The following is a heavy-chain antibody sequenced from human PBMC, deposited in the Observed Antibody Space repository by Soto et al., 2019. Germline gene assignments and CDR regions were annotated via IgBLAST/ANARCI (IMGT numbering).Heavy chain of an antibody. V-gene: IGHV4-34*01. Sequence: QEQLQQWGAGLLKPSETLSLTCAVYGGFVSSGNYYWSWIRQPPGKGLEWIGEMSHSGGTHFNPSLKIRVTISVDTSKHKFSLKMSSVTAADTALYYCARVERGTATTVVDAFDIWGPGTMVTVSS. CDR3: ARVERGTATTVVDAFDI. J-gene: IGHJ3*02. CDR2: MSHSGGT. D-gene: IGHD1-1*01. CDR1: GGFVSSGNYY.